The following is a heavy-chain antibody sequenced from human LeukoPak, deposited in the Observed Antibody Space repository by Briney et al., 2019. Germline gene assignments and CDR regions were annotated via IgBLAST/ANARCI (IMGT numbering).Heavy chain of an antibody. CDR1: GFIFNSYW. V-gene: IGHV3-7*01. Sequence: PGGSLRLSCAASGFIFNSYWMNWVRQAPGKGLEWVANIKYDGTEKYYVDSVKGRFTISRDNAKNSLYLQMNSLRAEDTAVYYCARPRFGELFVYFDHWGQGTLVTVSS. CDR3: ARPRFGELFVYFDH. J-gene: IGHJ4*02. D-gene: IGHD3-10*01. CDR2: IKYDGTEK.